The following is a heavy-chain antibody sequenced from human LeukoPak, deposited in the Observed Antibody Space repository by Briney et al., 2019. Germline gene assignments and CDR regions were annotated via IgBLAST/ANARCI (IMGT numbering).Heavy chain of an antibody. CDR1: GFTFSSYA. CDR3: AKSRLYGDYANFDY. Sequence: PGGSLRLSCAASGFTFSSYAMSWVRQAPGKGLEWVSAISGGGSTHSADSVKGRFTISRDNSKNTLHLQMNSLRAEDTAVYYCAKSRLYGDYANFDYWGQGTLVTVSS. CDR2: ISGGGST. D-gene: IGHD4-17*01. J-gene: IGHJ4*02. V-gene: IGHV3-23*01.